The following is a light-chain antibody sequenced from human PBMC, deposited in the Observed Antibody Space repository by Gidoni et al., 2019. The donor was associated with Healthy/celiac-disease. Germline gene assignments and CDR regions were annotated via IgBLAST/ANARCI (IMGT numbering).Light chain of an antibody. CDR3: MQALQTPA. Sequence: DIVMTQSPLSLPVTPGEPASISCRSSQSLLHSNGYNYLDWYLQKPGQSPQLLIYLGSNRASGVPDRFSGSGSGTDFTLKISRVEAEDVGVYYCMQALQTPAFGGGTKVENK. J-gene: IGKJ4*01. CDR2: LGS. CDR1: QSLLHSNGYNY. V-gene: IGKV2-28*01.